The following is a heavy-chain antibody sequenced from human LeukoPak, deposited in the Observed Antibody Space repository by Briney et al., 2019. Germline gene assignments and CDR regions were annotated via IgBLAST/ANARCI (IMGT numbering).Heavy chain of an antibody. J-gene: IGHJ4*02. CDR1: GFTFSTYT. V-gene: IGHV3-23*01. CDR3: AKDRAGTPWAD. CDR2: INGRGGDT. D-gene: IGHD1-1*01. Sequence: GGSLRLSCAASGFTFSTYTITWVRQAPGKGLECGSTINGRGGDTYYADSVKGRFTISRDNSRNTVYLQMNSLRAEDTAVYYCAKDRAGTPWADWGQGTLVTVSS.